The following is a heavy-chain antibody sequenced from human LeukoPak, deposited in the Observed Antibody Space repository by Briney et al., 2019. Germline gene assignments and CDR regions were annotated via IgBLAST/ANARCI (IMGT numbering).Heavy chain of an antibody. Sequence: SETLSLTCAVYGGSFSGYYWSWIRQPPGKGLEWIGYIYYSGSTNYNPSLKSRVTISVDTSKNQFSLKLSSVTAADTAVYYCARDREYFDYWGQGTLVTVSS. CDR3: ARDREYFDY. V-gene: IGHV4-59*01. CDR1: GGSFSGYY. CDR2: IYYSGST. J-gene: IGHJ4*02.